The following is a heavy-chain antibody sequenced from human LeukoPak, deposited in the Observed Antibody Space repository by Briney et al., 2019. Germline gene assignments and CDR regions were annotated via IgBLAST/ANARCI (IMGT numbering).Heavy chain of an antibody. J-gene: IGHJ4*02. CDR3: AKSKTSVYAITIDS. CDR1: GFTFSSYA. V-gene: IGHV3-23*01. Sequence: PGGSLRLSCAASGFTFSSYAMSWVRQAPGKGLEWVSAISSSVGSTYYADSVKGRFTISRDNSKNTLYLQMNSLRAEDTAVYYCAKSKTSVYAITIDSWGQGTLVTVSS. D-gene: IGHD2-8*01. CDR2: ISSSVGST.